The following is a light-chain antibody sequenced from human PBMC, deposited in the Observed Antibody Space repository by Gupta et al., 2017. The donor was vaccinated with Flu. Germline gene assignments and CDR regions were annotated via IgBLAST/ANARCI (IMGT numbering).Light chain of an antibody. V-gene: IGKV3-15*01. J-gene: IGKJ2*01. CDR1: QGVDSN. CDR2: GAS. Sequence: GERVTLSCRASQGVDSNLAWYQQKPGQAPRLLIYGASTRATGIPARFSGSGSGTEFTLTISSLQSEDFAVYYCQQYNNWPYTFGQGTKLEIK. CDR3: QQYNNWPYT.